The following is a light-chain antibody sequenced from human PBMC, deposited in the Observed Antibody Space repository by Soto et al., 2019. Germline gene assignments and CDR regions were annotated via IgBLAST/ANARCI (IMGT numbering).Light chain of an antibody. V-gene: IGKV3D-15*01. J-gene: IGKJ5*01. CDR2: YIS. Sequence: EIVMTQSPATLSVSPGETASLSCRASQSAGNFLAWYQQKPGQAHRLXIYYISTRATGIQARFSGSGSGTEFTLTINSLQSEDSAVYYCKQHNQWPITFGQGTRLEIK. CDR3: KQHNQWPIT. CDR1: QSAGNF.